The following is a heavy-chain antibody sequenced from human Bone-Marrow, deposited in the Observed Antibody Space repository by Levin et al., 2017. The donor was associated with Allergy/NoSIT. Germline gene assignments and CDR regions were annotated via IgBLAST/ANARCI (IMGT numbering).Heavy chain of an antibody. CDR3: AKDYGDRYLYGMDV. CDR2: ISSDGSKT. V-gene: IGHV3-30*18. Sequence: GGSLRLSCAASGVTFSDYAMHWVRQAPGKGLEWVPGISSDGSKTNYGDSVKGRFTISRDDSKNTLFLKMNSLRPEDTAVYYCAKDYGDRYLYGMDVWGQGTTVSVSS. D-gene: IGHD4-17*01. J-gene: IGHJ6*02. CDR1: GVTFSDYA.